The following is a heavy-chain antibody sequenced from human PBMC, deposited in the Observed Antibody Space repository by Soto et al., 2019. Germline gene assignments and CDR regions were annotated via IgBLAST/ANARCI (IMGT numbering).Heavy chain of an antibody. J-gene: IGHJ5*02. Sequence: GGSPRLCCAACGFTVSSYWMHWVRQAPGKGLVWVSRINSDGSTTTYADSVKGRFTISRDNAKNTLYLQMNSLRAEDAAVYYCARSLNSGSTFDPWGQGTLVTVSS. CDR2: INSDGSTT. CDR1: GFTVSSYW. V-gene: IGHV3-74*01. CDR3: ARSLNSGSTFDP. D-gene: IGHD6-6*01.